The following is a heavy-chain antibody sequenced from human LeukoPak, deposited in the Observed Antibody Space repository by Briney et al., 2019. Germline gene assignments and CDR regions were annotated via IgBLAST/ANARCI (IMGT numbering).Heavy chain of an antibody. Sequence: GASVKVSCKASGGTFSSYAISWVRQAPGQGLEWMGGIIPIFGTANYAQKFQGRVTITADESTSTAYMELSSLRSEDTAVYYCAREITMVRGPSYYYYGMDVWGQGTTVTVSS. D-gene: IGHD3-10*01. J-gene: IGHJ6*02. CDR3: AREITMVRGPSYYYYGMDV. CDR1: GGTFSSYA. CDR2: IIPIFGTA. V-gene: IGHV1-69*01.